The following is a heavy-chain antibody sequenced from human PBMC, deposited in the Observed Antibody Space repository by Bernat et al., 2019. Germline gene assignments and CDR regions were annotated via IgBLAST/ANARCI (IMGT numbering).Heavy chain of an antibody. CDR3: ARVSAAGGFLEWLPPAFDY. CDR2: INSDGSST. CDR1: GFTFSSYW. Sequence: EVQLVESGGGLVQPGGSLRLSCAASGFTFSSYWMHWVRQAPGKGLVWVSRINSDGSSTSYAESGKGRFTISRDNAKNTLYLQMNSLRAEDTAVYYCARVSAAGGFLEWLPPAFDYWGQGTLVTVSS. D-gene: IGHD3-3*01. J-gene: IGHJ4*02. V-gene: IGHV3-74*01.